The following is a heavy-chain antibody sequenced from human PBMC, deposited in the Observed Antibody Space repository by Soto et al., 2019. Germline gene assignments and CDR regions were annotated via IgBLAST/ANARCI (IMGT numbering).Heavy chain of an antibody. CDR1: GFTFSSYG. CDR2: ISYDGSNK. CDR3: AKDYWWFGELSPIDP. J-gene: IGHJ5*02. Sequence: PVGSLRLSCAASGFTFSSYGMHWVRQAPGKGLEWVAVISYDGSNKYYADSVKGRFTISRDNSKNTLYLQMNSLRAEDTAVYYCAKDYWWFGELSPIDPWGQGTLVTVSS. D-gene: IGHD3-10*01. V-gene: IGHV3-30*18.